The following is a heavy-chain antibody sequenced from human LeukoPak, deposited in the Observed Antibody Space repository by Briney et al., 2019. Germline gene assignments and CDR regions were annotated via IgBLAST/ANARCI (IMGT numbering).Heavy chain of an antibody. Sequence: GGSLRLSCAASGFTFSSYAMHWVRQAPGKGLEWVAVISYDGSNKYYADSVKGRFTISRDNSKNTLYLQMNSLRAEDTAVYYCARDSAARDAFDIWGQGTMVTVSS. J-gene: IGHJ3*02. D-gene: IGHD6-6*01. CDR1: GFTFSSYA. CDR3: ARDSAARDAFDI. V-gene: IGHV3-30*04. CDR2: ISYDGSNK.